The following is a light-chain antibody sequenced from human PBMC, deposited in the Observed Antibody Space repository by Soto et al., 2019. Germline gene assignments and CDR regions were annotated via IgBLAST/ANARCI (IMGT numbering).Light chain of an antibody. CDR2: LAS. J-gene: IGKJ1*01. CDR1: QGVISW. V-gene: IGKV3-20*01. Sequence: EIVLTQSPGTLSLSPGERATLSCRSSQGVISWLAWYQQTPGQAPRLLIYLASSRALGIPDRFSGSGSGTDFTLTISRLEPEDFAVYYCQQYGSSPRTFGQGTKVDIK. CDR3: QQYGSSPRT.